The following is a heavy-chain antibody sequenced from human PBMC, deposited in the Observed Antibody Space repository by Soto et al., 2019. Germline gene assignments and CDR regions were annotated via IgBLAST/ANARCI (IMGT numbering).Heavy chain of an antibody. CDR1: GYSISSGYF. V-gene: IGHV4-38-2*01. J-gene: IGHJ4*02. CDR2: VHQTGST. Sequence: PSETLSLTCAVSGYSISSGYFWAWIRQPPGMGLQWIGSVHQTGSTYYNPSLQNRVSISVDTSKNQFSLRLFSVTAADTAVYYCAFQTLKGYLSDYWGQGTLVTVSS. D-gene: IGHD5-12*01. CDR3: AFQTLKGYLSDY.